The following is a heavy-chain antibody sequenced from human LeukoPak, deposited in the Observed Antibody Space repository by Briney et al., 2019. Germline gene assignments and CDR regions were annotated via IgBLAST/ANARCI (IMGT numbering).Heavy chain of an antibody. V-gene: IGHV1-18*01. CDR2: ISCYNGDT. J-gene: IGHJ4*02. Sequence: AASVKVSCKASGYTFTHHGISWVRQAPGRGLEWMGWISCYNGDTMYAQNVQGRVTMTTETSTRTAYIELRSLRSDDTAMYYCARDPSNSSGYHAHFDSWGQGTLVTVSS. D-gene: IGHD3-22*01. CDR3: ARDPSNSSGYHAHFDS. CDR1: GYTFTHHG.